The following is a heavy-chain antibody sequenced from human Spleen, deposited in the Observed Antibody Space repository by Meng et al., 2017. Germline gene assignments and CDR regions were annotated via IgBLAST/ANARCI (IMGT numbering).Heavy chain of an antibody. CDR2: INHSGST. D-gene: IGHD4-11*01. J-gene: IGHJ4*02. CDR3: ARGPTTMAHDFDY. V-gene: IGHV4-34*01. Sequence: VRRQQWGEGLLKPSETLSLTCVVSGGSFSDYYWSWIRQPPGKGLEWIGEINHSGSTNYNPSLESRATISVDTSQNNLSLKLSSVTAADSAVYYCARGPTTMAHDFDYWGQGTLVTVSS. CDR1: GGSFSDYY.